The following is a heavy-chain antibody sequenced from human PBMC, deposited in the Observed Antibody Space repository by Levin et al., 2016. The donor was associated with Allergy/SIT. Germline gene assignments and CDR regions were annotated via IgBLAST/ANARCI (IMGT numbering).Heavy chain of an antibody. CDR1: GFTFSSYW. D-gene: IGHD3-3*01. V-gene: IGHV3-11*01. Sequence: LSLTCAASGFTFSSYWMHWVRQAPGKGLVWVSRISSSGSTIYYADSVKGRFTISRDNAKNSLYLQMNSLRAEDTAVYYCASSPTYYDFWSGYSYYGMDVWGQGTTVTVSS. CDR3: ASSPTYYDFWSGYSYYGMDV. CDR2: ISSSGSTI. J-gene: IGHJ6*02.